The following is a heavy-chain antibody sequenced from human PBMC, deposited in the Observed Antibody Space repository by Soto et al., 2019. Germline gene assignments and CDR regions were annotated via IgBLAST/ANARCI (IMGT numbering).Heavy chain of an antibody. CDR3: ARDGGRHSGGIDY. V-gene: IGHV1-69*01. Sequence: QVQLVQSGAEVKKPGSSVKVSCKASGGTFSSYSINWVRQAPGQGLEWMGEIIPIFGTANYAQKFQGRVTITADESTSTAYMDLGSLRSEDTAVYYCARDGGRHSGGIDYWGQGTLVTVSS. D-gene: IGHD1-26*01. CDR2: IIPIFGTA. CDR1: GGTFSSYS. J-gene: IGHJ4*02.